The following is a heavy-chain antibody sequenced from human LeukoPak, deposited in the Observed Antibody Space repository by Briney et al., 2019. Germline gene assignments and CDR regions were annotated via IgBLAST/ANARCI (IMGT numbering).Heavy chain of an antibody. CDR3: ARGGDFWSGYYYPPFEYFQH. D-gene: IGHD3-3*01. J-gene: IGHJ1*01. CDR1: GGSVSSGSYY. Sequence: SETLSLTCTVSGGSVSSGSYYWSWVRQPPGKGLEWIVYIYYSGSTNYNPSLKSRVTISVDTSKNQFSLKLSSVTAADTAVYYCARGGDFWSGYYYPPFEYFQHWGRGTLVTVSS. V-gene: IGHV4-61*01. CDR2: IYYSGST.